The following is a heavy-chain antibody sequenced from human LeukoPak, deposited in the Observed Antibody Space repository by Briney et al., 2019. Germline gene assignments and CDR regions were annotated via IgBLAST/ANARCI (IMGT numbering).Heavy chain of an antibody. CDR2: IYYSGST. V-gene: IGHV4-59*01. CDR3: AREDSSGYLGY. CDR1: GGSISSYY. D-gene: IGHD3-22*01. Sequence: SETLSLTCTVSGGSISSYYRSWIRQPPGKGLEWIGYIYYSGSTNYNPSLKSRVTISVDTAKNQFSLKLSSVTAADTAVYYCAREDSSGYLGYWGQGTLVTVSS. J-gene: IGHJ4*02.